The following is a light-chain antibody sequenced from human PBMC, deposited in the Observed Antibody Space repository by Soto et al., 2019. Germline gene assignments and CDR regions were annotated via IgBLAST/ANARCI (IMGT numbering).Light chain of an antibody. CDR2: RAS. CDR3: QQYSTWPPRYT. Sequence: EIVMTQSPATLSVSPGGRATLSCRASQSVSSYLAWYQQRPGQPPRLLIYRASTRATGVPARFSGSGSGTEFCLPISSLPSEDFALYYCQQYSTWPPRYTFGQGTKLEI. CDR1: QSVSSY. V-gene: IGKV3-15*01. J-gene: IGKJ2*01.